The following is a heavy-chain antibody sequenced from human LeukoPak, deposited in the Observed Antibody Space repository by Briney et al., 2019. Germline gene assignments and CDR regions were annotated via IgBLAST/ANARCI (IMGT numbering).Heavy chain of an antibody. J-gene: IGHJ4*02. CDR2: IYYSGST. D-gene: IGHD2-2*01. CDR3: ARGGGGVVVPAATFDY. Sequence: SETLSLTCTVSGGSISSYYWSWIRQPPGKGLEWIGYIYYSGSTNYNPSPKSRVTISVDTSKNQFSLKLSSVTAADTAVYYCARGGGGVVVPAATFDYWGQGTLVTVSS. V-gene: IGHV4-59*01. CDR1: GGSISSYY.